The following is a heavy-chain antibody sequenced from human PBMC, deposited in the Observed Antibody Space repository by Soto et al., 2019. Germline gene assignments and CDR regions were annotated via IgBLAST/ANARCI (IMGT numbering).Heavy chain of an antibody. J-gene: IGHJ6*02. CDR3: ARGFYGALKIAAADDYYYYGMDV. CDR1: GGTFSSYA. CDR2: IIPIFGTA. Sequence: QVQLVQSGAEVKKPGSSVKVSCKASGGTFSSYAISWVRQAPGQGLEWMGGIIPIFGTANYAQKFQGRVTITADESTSTAYMELSSLRSEDTAVYYCARGFYGALKIAAADDYYYYGMDVWGQGTTVTVSS. D-gene: IGHD6-13*01. V-gene: IGHV1-69*01.